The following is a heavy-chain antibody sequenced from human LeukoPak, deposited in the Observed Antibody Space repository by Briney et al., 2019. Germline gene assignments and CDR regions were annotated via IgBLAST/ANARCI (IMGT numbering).Heavy chain of an antibody. CDR1: GFTFSSYA. V-gene: IGHV3-23*01. CDR2: ISGSGGST. Sequence: GGSLRLSCAASGFTFSSYAMSWVRQAPGKGLEWVSAISGSGGSTYYADSVKGRFTISRDNSKNTLYLQMNSLRAEDTAVYYCAKDRGRRSSSSWPISGDYWGQGTLVTVSS. J-gene: IGHJ4*02. CDR3: AKDRGRRSSSSWPISGDY. D-gene: IGHD6-13*01.